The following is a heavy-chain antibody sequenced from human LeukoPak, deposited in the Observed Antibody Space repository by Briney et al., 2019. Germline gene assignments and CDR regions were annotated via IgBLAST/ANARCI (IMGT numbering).Heavy chain of an antibody. CDR2: INANSGGT. D-gene: IGHD1-26*01. Sequence: GASVKVSCKASGHTFTGYYMHWVRQAPGQGLEWMGWINANSGGTNYAQKFQGRVTMTRDMSTSTVYMELSSLRFDDTAFYYCATQSVSGSQTDLDYWGQGTLVTVSS. V-gene: IGHV1-2*02. CDR3: ATQSVSGSQTDLDY. CDR1: GHTFTGYY. J-gene: IGHJ4*02.